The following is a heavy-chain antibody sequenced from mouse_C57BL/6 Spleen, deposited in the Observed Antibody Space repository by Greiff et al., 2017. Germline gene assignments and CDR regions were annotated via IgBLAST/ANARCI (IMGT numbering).Heavy chain of an antibody. CDR1: GYSITSGYY. Sequence: ESGPGLVKPSQSLSLTCSVTGYSITSGYYWNWIRQFPGNKLEWMGYISYDGSNNYNPSLKNRISITRDTSKNQFFLKLNSVTTEDTATYYCARVDGTWFAYWGQGTLVTVSA. J-gene: IGHJ3*01. V-gene: IGHV3-6*01. CDR3: ARVDGTWFAY. CDR2: ISYDGSN.